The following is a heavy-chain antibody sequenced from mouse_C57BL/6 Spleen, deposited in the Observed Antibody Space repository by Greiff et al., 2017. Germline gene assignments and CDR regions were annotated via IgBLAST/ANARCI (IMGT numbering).Heavy chain of an antibody. J-gene: IGHJ1*03. Sequence: DVKLVESGGGLVKPGGSLKLSCAASGFTFSDYGMHWVRQAPEKGLEWVAYISSGSSTIYYADTVKGRFTISRDNAKNTLFLQMTSLRSEDTAMYYCARFYSNDWYFDVWGTGTTVTVSS. D-gene: IGHD2-5*01. CDR3: ARFYSNDWYFDV. V-gene: IGHV5-17*01. CDR2: ISSGSSTI. CDR1: GFTFSDYG.